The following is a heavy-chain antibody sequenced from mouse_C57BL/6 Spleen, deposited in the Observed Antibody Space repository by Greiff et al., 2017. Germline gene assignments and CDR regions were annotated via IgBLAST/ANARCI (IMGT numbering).Heavy chain of an antibody. J-gene: IGHJ3*01. V-gene: IGHV1-64*01. CDR2: IHPNSGST. CDR1: GYTFTSYW. Sequence: QVQLKQPGAELVKPGASVKLSCKASGYTFTSYWMHWVKQRPGQGLEWIGMIHPNSGSTNYNEKFKSKATLTVDKSSSTAYMQLSSLTSEDSAVYYCATSYDGYRGFAYWGQGTLVTVSA. CDR3: ATSYDGYRGFAY. D-gene: IGHD2-3*01.